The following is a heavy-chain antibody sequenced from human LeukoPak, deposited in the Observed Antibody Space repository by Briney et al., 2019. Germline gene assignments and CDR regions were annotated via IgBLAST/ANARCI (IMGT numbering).Heavy chain of an antibody. CDR2: ISYDGSNK. D-gene: IGHD3-9*01. CDR3: AKDSQLDILTGYYNGDAFDI. Sequence: PGRSLRLSCAASGFTFSSYGMHWVRQAPGKGLEWVAVISYDGSNKYYADSVKGRFTISRDNSKNTLYLQMNSLRAEDTAVYYCAKDSQLDILTGYYNGDAFDIWGQGTMVTVSS. J-gene: IGHJ3*02. CDR1: GFTFSSYG. V-gene: IGHV3-30*18.